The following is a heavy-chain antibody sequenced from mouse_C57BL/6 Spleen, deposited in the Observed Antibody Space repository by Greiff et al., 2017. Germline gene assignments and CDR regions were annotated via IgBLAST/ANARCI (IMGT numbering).Heavy chain of an antibody. CDR2: IYPGSGST. CDR3: ARYDYYGSSYNFDD. Sequence: QVQLQQPGAELVKPGASVKMSCKASGYTFTGYWITWVKQRPGQGLEWIGDIYPGSGSTNYNEKFKSKATLTVDTSSSTAYMQLSSLTSEDSAVYYCARYDYYGSSYNFDDWGQGTTLTVSS. J-gene: IGHJ2*01. CDR1: GYTFTGYW. V-gene: IGHV1-55*01. D-gene: IGHD1-1*01.